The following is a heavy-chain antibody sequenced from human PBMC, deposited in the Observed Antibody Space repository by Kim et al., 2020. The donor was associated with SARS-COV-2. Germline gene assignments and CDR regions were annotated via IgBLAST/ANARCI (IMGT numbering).Heavy chain of an antibody. V-gene: IGHV3-30*04. D-gene: IGHD3-3*01. J-gene: IGHJ6*02. CDR3: ARDLAARGVAVVWSYYGMDV. Sequence: GGSLRLSCAASGFTFSSYPVHWVRQAPGKGLEWVAIISYDGTNKYYADSVKGRFTISRDISKNTLYLEMNSLRGEDTAVYYCARDLAARGVAVVWSYYGMDVWGQGTTVTVSS. CDR1: GFTFSSYP. CDR2: ISYDGTNK.